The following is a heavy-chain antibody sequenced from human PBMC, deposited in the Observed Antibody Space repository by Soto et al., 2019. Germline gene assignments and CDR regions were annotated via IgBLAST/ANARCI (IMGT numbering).Heavy chain of an antibody. D-gene: IGHD2-15*01. CDR2: IRSKAYGGTT. J-gene: IGHJ3*02. CDR3: TRVGVVVAATSLLI. Sequence: EVQLVESGGGLVQPGRSLRLSCTASGFTFGDYAMSWFRQAPGKGLEWVGFIRSKAYGGTTEYAASVKGRFTISRDDSKSIAYLQMNSLKTEDTAVYYCTRVGVVVAATSLLIGGQGTIVTVSS. CDR1: GFTFGDYA. V-gene: IGHV3-49*03.